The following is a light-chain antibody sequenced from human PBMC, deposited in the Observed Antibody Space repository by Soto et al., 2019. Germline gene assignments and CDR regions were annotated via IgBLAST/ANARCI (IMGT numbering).Light chain of an antibody. CDR2: DAS. J-gene: IGKJ1*01. Sequence: DIQMTQSPATLSASVGDRVTITCRASQSLSGWLAWYQQKPGKAPKLLIYDASSLESGVPSRFSGSGSGTEFALHVSSLQPDDFATYYCQQYNSYPWTFCQGTKVEIK. V-gene: IGKV1-5*01. CDR3: QQYNSYPWT. CDR1: QSLSGW.